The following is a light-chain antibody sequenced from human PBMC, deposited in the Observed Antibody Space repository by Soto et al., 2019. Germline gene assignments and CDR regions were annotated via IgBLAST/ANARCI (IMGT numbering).Light chain of an antibody. CDR1: QSVLYSSNNENY. CDR2: WAS. Sequence: DIVMTQSPDSLAVSLGERATINCKSSQSVLYSSNNENYLAWYQQKPGQPPKLLIYWASTRESGVPDRFSGSGSGTDFTLTISSLQAEDVAVYHCQQYYSTPPFTFGPGTKVDIK. V-gene: IGKV4-1*01. J-gene: IGKJ3*01. CDR3: QQYYSTPPFT.